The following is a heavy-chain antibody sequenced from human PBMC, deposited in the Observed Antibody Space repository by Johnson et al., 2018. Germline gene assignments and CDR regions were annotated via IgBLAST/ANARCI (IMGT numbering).Heavy chain of an antibody. D-gene: IGHD6-13*01. V-gene: IGHV3-15*07. CDR2: IKSKTDGGTT. Sequence: VQLVESGGGLVKPGGSLRLSCAASGFTFSNAWMNWVRQAPGKGLEWVGRIKSKTDGGTTDDAAPVKGRFTISRDDSKNTLYLQMNSMKTEDTAVYYCTTDQPYSSSPYYYYYRDVWGKGTTVTVSS. CDR3: TTDQPYSSSPYYYYYRDV. J-gene: IGHJ6*03. CDR1: GFTFSNAW.